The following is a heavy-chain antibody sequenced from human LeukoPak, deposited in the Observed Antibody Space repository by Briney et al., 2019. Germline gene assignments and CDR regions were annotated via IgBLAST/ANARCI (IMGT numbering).Heavy chain of an antibody. D-gene: IGHD4-11*01. V-gene: IGHV1-46*01. CDR3: ARWTTTYLDY. J-gene: IGHJ4*02. CDR1: GVTFTSYT. CDR2: INPSGGST. Sequence: ASVKVSCKASGVTFTSYTFSWVRQAPGRGLEWMGIINPSGGSTNYAQKFQGRVTMTRDTSTSTVYMELSSLRSEDSAVYYCARWTTTYLDYWGQGTLVTVSS.